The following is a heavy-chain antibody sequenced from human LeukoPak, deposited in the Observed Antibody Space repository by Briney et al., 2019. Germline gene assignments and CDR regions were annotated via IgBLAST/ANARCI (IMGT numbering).Heavy chain of an antibody. V-gene: IGHV3-21*04. CDR2: ISSSSSYI. CDR1: GFTFSSYS. J-gene: IGHJ4*02. D-gene: IGHD3/OR15-3a*01. Sequence: GGSLRLSCAASGFTFSSYSMNWVRQAPGKGLEWVSSISSSSSYIYYADSVKGRFTISRDNSKNMLYLQMNSLRAEDTAVYYCAREPGTDYRKYYFDYWGQGTLVTVSS. CDR3: AREPGTDYRKYYFDY.